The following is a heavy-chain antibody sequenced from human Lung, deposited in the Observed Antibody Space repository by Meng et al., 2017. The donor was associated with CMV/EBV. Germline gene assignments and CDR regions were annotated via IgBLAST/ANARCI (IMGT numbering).Heavy chain of an antibody. V-gene: IGHV3-23*01. CDR3: VKGWQQLGDS. J-gene: IGHJ4*02. CDR2: ISGSSTVT. D-gene: IGHD4-23*01. Sequence: ESXKISCAASGFTFSSYSMSWIRQAPGKGLQWVSSISGSSTVTYYADSVKGRFTISRDNSNNMLHLQMNSLRADDTAVYYCVKGWQQLGDSWGQGTLVTVSS. CDR1: GFTFSSYS.